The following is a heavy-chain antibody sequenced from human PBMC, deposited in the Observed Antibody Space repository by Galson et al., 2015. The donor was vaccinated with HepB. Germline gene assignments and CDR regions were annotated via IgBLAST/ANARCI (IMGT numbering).Heavy chain of an antibody. D-gene: IGHD6-19*01. CDR1: GFTFSSSW. V-gene: IGHV3-7*01. CDR2: IEPDENEK. CDR3: ARDGSGWSEC. Sequence: SLRLSCAASGFTFSSSWMSWLRQAPRKGLEWVANIEPDENEKYYVDSVKGRFTISRDNVRNSLYLQMNDLRVEDTAVYYCARDGSGWSECWGQGTLVTVSS. J-gene: IGHJ5*01.